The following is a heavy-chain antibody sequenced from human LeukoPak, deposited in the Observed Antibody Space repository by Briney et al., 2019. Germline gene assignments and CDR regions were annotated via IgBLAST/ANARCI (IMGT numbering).Heavy chain of an antibody. Sequence: SVKVSCKASGGTFGVNAIHWVRQAPGQGLEWMGDIIPVFPTSNYAQNSQGRVTFTADESTSTAYMELNSLTSEDTAIYYCARDGVRNMGLRLDYWGQGTLITVSS. CDR2: IIPVFPTS. CDR1: GGTFGVNA. D-gene: IGHD1-14*01. CDR3: ARDGVRNMGLRLDY. J-gene: IGHJ4*02. V-gene: IGHV1-69*13.